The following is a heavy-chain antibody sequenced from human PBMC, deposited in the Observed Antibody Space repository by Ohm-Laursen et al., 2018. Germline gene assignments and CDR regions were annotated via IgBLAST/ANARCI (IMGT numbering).Heavy chain of an antibody. V-gene: IGHV1-69*04. Sequence: SSVKVSCNASGYTFTSYGISWVRQAPGQGLEWMGRIIPILGIANYAQKFQGRVTITADESTSTAYMELSSLRSEDTAVYYCARDGSPYCSSTSCDENWFDPWGQGTLVTVSS. D-gene: IGHD2-2*01. J-gene: IGHJ5*02. CDR3: ARDGSPYCSSTSCDENWFDP. CDR1: GYTFTSYG. CDR2: IIPILGIA.